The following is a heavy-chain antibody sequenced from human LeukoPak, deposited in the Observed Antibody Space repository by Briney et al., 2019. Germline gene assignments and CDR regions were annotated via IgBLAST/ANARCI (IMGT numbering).Heavy chain of an antibody. J-gene: IGHJ4*02. V-gene: IGHV3-48*04. Sequence: GRSLRLSCAASGFTFSSYAMHWVRQAPGKGLEWVSYISSSGSTIYYADSVKGRFTISRDNAKNSLYLQMNSLRAEDTAVYYCARAKGGSYSTGGFDYWGQGTLVTVSS. CDR3: ARAKGGSYSTGGFDY. CDR1: GFTFSSYA. D-gene: IGHD1-26*01. CDR2: ISSSGSTI.